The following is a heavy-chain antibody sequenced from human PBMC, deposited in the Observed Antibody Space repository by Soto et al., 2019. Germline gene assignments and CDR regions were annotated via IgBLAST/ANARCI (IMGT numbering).Heavy chain of an antibody. V-gene: IGHV3-30-3*01. CDR3: ARLRIVGALECDY. CDR1: GFTFSSYA. CDR2: ISYDGSNK. Sequence: QVQLVESGGGVVQPGRSLRLSCAASGFTFSSYARHWVRQAPGKGLEWMAVISYDGSNKYYADSVKGRFTISRDNSKNTLYLQMNSLRAEDTAVYYCARLRIVGALECDYWGQGTLVTVSS. J-gene: IGHJ4*02. D-gene: IGHD1-26*01.